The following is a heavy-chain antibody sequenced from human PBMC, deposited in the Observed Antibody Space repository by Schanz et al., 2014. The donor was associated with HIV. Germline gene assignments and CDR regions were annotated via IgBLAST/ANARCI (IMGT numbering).Heavy chain of an antibody. Sequence: QVQLQQWGAGLLKPSETLSLTCAVYGGSFSGDYWTWLRQSPGKALEWIGEINDSGRASINPSLKSRVTMSVDTAKTQFSLQLSAVTAADTAVYYCARADFGHDLGFDPWGEGVLVTVTS. CDR1: GGSFSGDY. CDR2: INDSGRA. J-gene: IGHJ5*02. D-gene: IGHD4-17*01. CDR3: ARADFGHDLGFDP. V-gene: IGHV4-34*01.